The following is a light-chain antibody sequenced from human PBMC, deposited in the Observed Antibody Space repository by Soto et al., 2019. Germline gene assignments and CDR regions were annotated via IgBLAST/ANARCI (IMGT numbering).Light chain of an antibody. CDR2: DVS. J-gene: IGLJ1*01. CDR3: SSYTSSSTLSTYV. CDR1: SSDVGGYNY. Sequence: SVLTQPASVSGSPGQSITISCTGTSSDVGGYNYVSWYQHHPGKAPKLMIYDVSNRPSGVSNRFSGSKSGNTASLIISGLQAEDEADYYCSSYTSSSTLSTYVFGTGTKVNVL. V-gene: IGLV2-14*03.